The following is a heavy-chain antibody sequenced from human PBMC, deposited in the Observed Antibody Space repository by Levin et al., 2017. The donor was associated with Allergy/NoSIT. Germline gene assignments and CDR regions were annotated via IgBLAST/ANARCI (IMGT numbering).Heavy chain of an antibody. D-gene: IGHD3-22*01. J-gene: IGHJ6*02. V-gene: IGHV1-69*10. CDR2: LIPILGIA. Sequence: SVKVSCKASGGSISDFSISWVRQAPGQGLEWMAGLIPILGIANYGQKFQGRVTITADESTSTAYMELSSLRFDDTAVYYCARDEGWDSSGHRTPNYYYYYGMDVWGQGTTVTVSS. CDR3: ARDEGWDSSGHRTPNYYYYYGMDV. CDR1: GGSISDFS.